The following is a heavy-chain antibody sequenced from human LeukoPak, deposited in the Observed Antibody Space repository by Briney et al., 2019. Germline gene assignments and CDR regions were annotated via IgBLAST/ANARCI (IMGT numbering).Heavy chain of an antibody. CDR2: IYHSGST. Sequence: WETLSLTCAVSGGSISSHYWWSWVRQPPGKGLEWIGEIYHSGSTNYNPSLKSRVTISLDTSRNQFSLKLNSVTAADTAVYYCAKSNGYGLVDIWGQGTMVTVSS. CDR3: AKSNGYGLVDI. V-gene: IGHV4-4*02. J-gene: IGHJ3*02. CDR1: GGSISSHYW. D-gene: IGHD3-10*01.